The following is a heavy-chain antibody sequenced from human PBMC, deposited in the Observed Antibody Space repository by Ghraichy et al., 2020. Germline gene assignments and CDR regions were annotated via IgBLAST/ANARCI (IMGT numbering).Heavy chain of an antibody. Sequence: SQTLSLTCSVSGGSIRSSYWSWIRQPPGRGLEWMGYISSTGSTNYNPSLKSRVTMSADTSKKQFALKLSSVTAADTAVYYFARHLVVSRYYGMDVWGQGTTVTVSS. J-gene: IGHJ6*02. CDR3: ARHLVVSRYYGMDV. CDR1: GGSIRSSY. D-gene: IGHD6-6*01. V-gene: IGHV4-4*09. CDR2: ISSTGST.